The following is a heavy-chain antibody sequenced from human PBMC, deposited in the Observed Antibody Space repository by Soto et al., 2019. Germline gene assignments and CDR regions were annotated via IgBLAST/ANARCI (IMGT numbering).Heavy chain of an antibody. J-gene: IGHJ6*02. CDR1: GGTFSSYT. Sequence: QVQLVQSGAEVKKPGSSVKVSCKASGGTFSSYTISWVRQAPGQGLEWMGRIIPILGIANYAQKFQGRVTSTVDKSTSKAYIELSSLRSEDTAVYYCARDAIGGDVWGQGTTVTVSS. V-gene: IGHV1-69*08. D-gene: IGHD3-16*01. CDR3: ARDAIGGDV. CDR2: IIPILGIA.